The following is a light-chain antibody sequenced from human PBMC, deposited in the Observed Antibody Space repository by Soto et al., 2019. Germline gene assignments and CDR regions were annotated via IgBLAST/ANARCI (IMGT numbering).Light chain of an antibody. V-gene: IGLV2-8*01. CDR2: EVS. CDR3: SSYAGSDNYV. J-gene: IGLJ1*01. CDR1: SSDVGGYDY. Sequence: QSALTQPPSASGSPGQSVTISCAGTSSDVGGYDYVSWYQQHPGKAPKLIIYEVSKRPSGVPDRFSGSKSGNTASLTVSGLQAEDGADYYCSSYAGSDNYVFGTGTTLTVL.